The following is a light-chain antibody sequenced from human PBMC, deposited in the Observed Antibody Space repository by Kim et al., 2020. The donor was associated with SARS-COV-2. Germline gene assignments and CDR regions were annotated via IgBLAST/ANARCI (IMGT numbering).Light chain of an antibody. J-gene: IGKJ2*01. CDR3: PQNYSTPYP. CDR1: QGISSF. Sequence: DIQMTQSPSSLSASVGDRVTLTCRASQGISSFLSWYQQKPGKAPKPLIYAASSLQSGVPTRFAGSGSGTDFTLTISSLQPEDFATYYSPQNYSTPYPCGQGTKLEI. V-gene: IGKV1-39*01. CDR2: AAS.